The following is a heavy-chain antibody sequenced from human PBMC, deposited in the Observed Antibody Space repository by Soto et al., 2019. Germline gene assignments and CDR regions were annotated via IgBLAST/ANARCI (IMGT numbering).Heavy chain of an antibody. CDR3: VKDLPDIVVVPVRIVSAY. V-gene: IGHV3-23*01. J-gene: IGHJ4*02. Sequence: SCILKTKRKGLEWVSAISGSCGSTYYADSVKGRFTISRDNSKNTLYLQMNSLRAEDTAVYYCVKDLPDIVVVPVRIVSAYWRQGTLVLVFS. CDR2: ISGSCGST. D-gene: IGHD2-2*01.